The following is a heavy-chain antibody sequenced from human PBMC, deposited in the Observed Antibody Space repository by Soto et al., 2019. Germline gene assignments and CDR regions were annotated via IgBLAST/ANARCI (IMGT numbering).Heavy chain of an antibody. CDR3: ARETRGYGGTSAFVP. Sequence: PVGSLRLSCAASGFTFSSYEMNWVRQAPGKGLEWVSYISSSGSTIFYADSVKGRFTISRDNAKNSLYLQMDSLRAEDTAVYYCARETRGYGGTSAFVPWGQGTLVTVSS. CDR2: ISSSGSTI. CDR1: GFTFSSYE. V-gene: IGHV3-48*03. D-gene: IGHD1-26*01. J-gene: IGHJ5*02.